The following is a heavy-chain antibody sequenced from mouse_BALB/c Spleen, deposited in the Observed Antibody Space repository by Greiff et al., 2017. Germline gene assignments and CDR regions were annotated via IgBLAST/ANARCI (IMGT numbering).Heavy chain of an antibody. Sequence: DVMLVESGGDLVKPGGSLKLSCAASGFTFSSYGMSWVRQTPDKRLEWVATISSGGSYTYYPDSVKGRFTISRDNAKNTLYLQMSSLKSEDTAMYYCARLYDYDVAMDYWGQGTSVTVSS. CDR2: ISSGGSYT. V-gene: IGHV5-6*02. CDR3: ARLYDYDVAMDY. J-gene: IGHJ4*01. CDR1: GFTFSSYG. D-gene: IGHD2-4*01.